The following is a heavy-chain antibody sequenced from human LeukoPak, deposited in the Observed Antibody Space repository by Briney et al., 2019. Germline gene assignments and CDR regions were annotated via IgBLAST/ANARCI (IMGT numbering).Heavy chain of an antibody. V-gene: IGHV1-2*06. CDR2: INPNSGGT. CDR1: GYTFTDYF. J-gene: IGHJ4*02. D-gene: IGHD2-2*01. CDR3: ARDCSSTSCYLDY. Sequence: ASVRVSCEASGYTFTDYFLHWVRQAPGQGLEWMGRINPNSGGTNYAQKLQGRVTMTTDTTTSTAYMRLRRLRSDDAAVYYCARDCSSTSCYLDYWGQGTLVTVSS.